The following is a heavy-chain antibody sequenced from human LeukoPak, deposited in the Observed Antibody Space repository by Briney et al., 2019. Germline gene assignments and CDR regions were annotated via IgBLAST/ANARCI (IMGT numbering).Heavy chain of an antibody. CDR1: GFTFSSYG. D-gene: IGHD3-22*01. V-gene: IGHV3-23*01. Sequence: PGGSLRLSCAASGFTFSSYGMSWVRQAPGKGLGWVSTISGGSTYYADSVKGRFTISRDNSKNTLCLQMSSLRAEDTALYYCAKFAGSSGSEGDDYWGQGTLVTVSS. CDR2: ISGGST. CDR3: AKFAGSSGSEGDDY. J-gene: IGHJ4*02.